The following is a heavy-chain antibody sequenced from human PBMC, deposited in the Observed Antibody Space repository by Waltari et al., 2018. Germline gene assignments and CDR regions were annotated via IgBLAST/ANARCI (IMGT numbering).Heavy chain of an antibody. Sequence: QVQLVQSGAEVKKPGSSVKVSCKASGGTFSSYAISCVRQAPGQGLGWMGGILPNLGTGNEEQKYKGRVTSTADKSTSTAYMELSSLRSEDTAVYYCAGRYCSSTSCYDDYYFDYWGQGTLVTVSS. J-gene: IGHJ4*02. V-gene: IGHV1-69*06. CDR1: GGTFSSYA. CDR2: ILPNLGTG. D-gene: IGHD2-2*01. CDR3: AGRYCSSTSCYDDYYFDY.